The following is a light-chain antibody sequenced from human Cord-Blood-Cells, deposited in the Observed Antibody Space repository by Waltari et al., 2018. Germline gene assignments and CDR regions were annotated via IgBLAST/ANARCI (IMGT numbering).Light chain of an antibody. Sequence: EIVLTQSPATLSWSPGERATLSCRASQSVSSYLAWYQQKPGQAPRLLIYDASNRATGIPARFSGSGSGTDFTLTISSLEPEDFAVYYCQQRSNWHTFGQGTKVEIK. V-gene: IGKV3-11*01. CDR3: QQRSNWHT. J-gene: IGKJ1*01. CDR1: QSVSSY. CDR2: DAS.